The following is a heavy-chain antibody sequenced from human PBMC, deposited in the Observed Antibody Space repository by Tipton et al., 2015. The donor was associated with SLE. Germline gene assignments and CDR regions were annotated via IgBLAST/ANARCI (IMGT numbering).Heavy chain of an antibody. V-gene: IGHV4-4*09. CDR3: AGVRKKGWGWFDP. Sequence: TLSLTCTVSGGSISSSYWSWIRQPPGKGLEWIGYIYTRGSTNYNPSLKSRVTISIDTSKNQFSLKLSSVTAADTAVYYCAGVRKKGWGWFDPWGQGTLVTVSS. D-gene: IGHD3-16*01. CDR1: GGSISSSY. J-gene: IGHJ5*02. CDR2: IYTRGST.